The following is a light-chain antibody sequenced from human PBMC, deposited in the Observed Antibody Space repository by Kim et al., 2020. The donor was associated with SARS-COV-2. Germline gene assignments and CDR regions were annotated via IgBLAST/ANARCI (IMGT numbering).Light chain of an antibody. CDR1: QSVAYSSNNKNY. CDR2: WAS. V-gene: IGKV4-1*01. CDR3: QQYYSAPWT. J-gene: IGKJ1*01. Sequence: ATINCKSSQSVAYSSNNKNYLAWYQQKPGQPPKLLIYWASTRESGVPDRFSGSESGTDFTLTISSLQAEDVAVYYCQQYYSAPWTFGQGTKVDIK.